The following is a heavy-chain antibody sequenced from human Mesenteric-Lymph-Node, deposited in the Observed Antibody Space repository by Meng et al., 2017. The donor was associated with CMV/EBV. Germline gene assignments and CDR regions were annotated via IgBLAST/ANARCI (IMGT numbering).Heavy chain of an antibody. CDR2: MNPNSGNT. CDR3: ASRSSSSYYYYGMDV. CDR1: GYTFTNYY. D-gene: IGHD6-6*01. J-gene: IGHJ6*02. Sequence: ASVKVSCKASGYTFTNYYIHWVRQATGQGLEWMGWMNPNSGNTGYAQKFQGRVTMTRNTSISTAYMELSSLRSEDTAVYYCASRSSSSYYYYGMDVWGQGTTVTVSS. V-gene: IGHV1-8*02.